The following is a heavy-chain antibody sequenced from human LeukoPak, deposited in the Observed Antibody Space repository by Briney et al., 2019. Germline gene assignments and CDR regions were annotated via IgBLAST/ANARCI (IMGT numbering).Heavy chain of an antibody. V-gene: IGHV1-69*13. J-gene: IGHJ5*02. CDR1: GGTFSSYA. CDR2: IIPIFGTA. Sequence: ASVKVSCKASGGTFSSYAISWVRQAPGQGLEWMEGIIPIFGTANYAQKFQGRVTITADESTSTAYMELSSLRSEDTAVHYCAREARIVVVITDNWFDPWGQGTLVTVSS. CDR3: AREARIVVVITDNWFDP. D-gene: IGHD3-22*01.